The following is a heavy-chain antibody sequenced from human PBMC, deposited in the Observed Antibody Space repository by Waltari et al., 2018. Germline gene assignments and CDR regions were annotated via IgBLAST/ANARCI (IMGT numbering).Heavy chain of an antibody. Sequence: EVQLVESGGGLVQPGGSMRLSCAASGFTFSSYSLTCVRQAPGKGLEWVSYISSSSRTIFYADSMKGRFTISRDNAKNSLYLQMNSLRAEDTAVYYCARTQSQLLPPDYWGQGTLVTVSS. J-gene: IGHJ4*02. D-gene: IGHD2-2*01. CDR3: ARTQSQLLPPDY. CDR1: GFTFSSYS. V-gene: IGHV3-48*04. CDR2: ISSSSRTI.